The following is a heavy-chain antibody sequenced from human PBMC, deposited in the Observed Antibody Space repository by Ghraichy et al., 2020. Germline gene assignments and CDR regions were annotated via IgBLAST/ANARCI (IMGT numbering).Heavy chain of an antibody. CDR2: IIPIFGTA. Sequence: SVKVSCKASGGTFSSYAISWVRQAPGQGLEWMGGIIPIFGTANYAQKFQGRVTITADESTSTAYMELSSLRSEDTAVYYCARLFWSGYYGPHWGQGTLVTVSS. D-gene: IGHD3-3*01. CDR1: GGTFSSYA. V-gene: IGHV1-69*13. CDR3: ARLFWSGYYGPH. J-gene: IGHJ4*02.